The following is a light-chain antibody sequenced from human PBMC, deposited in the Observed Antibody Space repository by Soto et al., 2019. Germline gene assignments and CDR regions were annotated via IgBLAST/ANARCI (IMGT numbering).Light chain of an antibody. J-gene: IGKJ2*02. CDR2: GAS. Sequence: EIVMTQSPATLSVSPGERATLSCRASQSVSSNLAWYQQKPGQAPRLLIYGASTRATGIPARFSGSGSGTEFPLTIRSLQSEDFAVYYCQQYNNWPPWTFGQGTKLEIK. CDR3: QQYNNWPPWT. CDR1: QSVSSN. V-gene: IGKV3-15*01.